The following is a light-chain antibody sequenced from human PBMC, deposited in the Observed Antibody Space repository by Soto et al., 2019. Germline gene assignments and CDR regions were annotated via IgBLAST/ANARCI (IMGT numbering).Light chain of an antibody. J-gene: IGKJ1*01. CDR1: QSISIW. V-gene: IGKV1-5*01. CDR2: DAS. CDR3: QQYNSSSWT. Sequence: NQMTQSPSTLSASVGDRVTIACRASQSISIWLAWYQQKPGKAPKFLIYDASSLESGVPSRFSGSGSGTEFTLTISSLQPDDFATYYCQQYNSSSWTFGQGTKVDI.